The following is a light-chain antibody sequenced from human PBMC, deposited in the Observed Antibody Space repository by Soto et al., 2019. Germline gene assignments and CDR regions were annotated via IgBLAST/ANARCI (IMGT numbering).Light chain of an antibody. CDR1: QILSSNY. CDR3: QQRSNWPPWT. Sequence: EIVMTQSPATLSVSPGERATLSCRASQILSSNYLAWYQQKPGQVPRLLIYDASNRATGIPARFSGSGSGTDFTLTISSLEPEDFAVYYCQQRSNWPPWTFGQGTKVDIK. V-gene: IGKV3-11*01. CDR2: DAS. J-gene: IGKJ1*01.